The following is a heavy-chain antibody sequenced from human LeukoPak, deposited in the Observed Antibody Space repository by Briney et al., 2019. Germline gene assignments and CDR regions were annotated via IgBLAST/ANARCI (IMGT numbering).Heavy chain of an antibody. V-gene: IGHV1-18*01. CDR2: ISGYNGNT. D-gene: IGHD3-22*01. CDR3: ARDSSPMVVVVIMDY. Sequence: GASVKVSCKASGYTFTSYGISWVRQASGQGPEWMGWISGYNGNTEYAQKFQGRVTMTTDTPTSTAYMELKSLRSDDTAVYYCARDSSPMVVVVIMDYWGQGTLVTVSS. J-gene: IGHJ4*02. CDR1: GYTFTSYG.